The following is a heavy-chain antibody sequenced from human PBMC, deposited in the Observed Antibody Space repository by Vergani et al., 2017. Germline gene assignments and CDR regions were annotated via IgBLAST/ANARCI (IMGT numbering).Heavy chain of an antibody. CDR1: GGSFTSYH. CDR3: ARVNTETNGHLYYYYYMDV. Sequence: QVQLQQWGGGLLKPSETLSLTCVVNGGSFTSYHWTWIRQSPGEGLEWVGDIYHTGRPYYNPSLKSRLTISVDKSRNQFSLPLNSVTATDTAIYFCARVNTETNGHLYYYYYMDVWGQGTAVTVS. CDR2: IYHTGRP. V-gene: IGHV4-34*01. D-gene: IGHD4-11*01. J-gene: IGHJ6*03.